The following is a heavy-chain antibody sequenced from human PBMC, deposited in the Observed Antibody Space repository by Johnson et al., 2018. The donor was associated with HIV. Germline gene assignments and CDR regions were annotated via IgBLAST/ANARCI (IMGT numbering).Heavy chain of an antibody. V-gene: IGHV3-30*18. CDR2: ISYDGSNK. CDR3: AKHPDAFDI. CDR1: GFTLTNAR. Sequence: QVQLVESGGGVVQPGGSLRLSCAASGFTLTNARMKWVRQAPGKGLEWVAVISYDGSNKYYADSVKGRFTISRDNSKNTLYLQMNSLRAEDTAVYYCAKHPDAFDIWGQGTMVTVSS. J-gene: IGHJ3*02.